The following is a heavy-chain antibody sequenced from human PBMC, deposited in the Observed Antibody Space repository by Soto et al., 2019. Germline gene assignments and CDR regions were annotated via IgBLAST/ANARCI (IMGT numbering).Heavy chain of an antibody. J-gene: IGHJ4*02. CDR2: IWNDGSNE. CDR1: GFPFSSFG. V-gene: IGHV3-33*01. CDR3: ARDQTDSGGYSGS. D-gene: IGHD2-15*01. Sequence: QVQLVESGGGVVQPGGSLRLSCEASGFPFSSFGIHWVRQAPGKGLEWLAIIWNDGSNEYYADSVKGRFTISRDNSKNTVYLQVSNLRAEDTAVYFCARDQTDSGGYSGSWGQGNLVTVSS.